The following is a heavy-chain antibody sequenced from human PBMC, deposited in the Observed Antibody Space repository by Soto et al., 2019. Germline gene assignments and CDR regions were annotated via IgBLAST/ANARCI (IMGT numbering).Heavy chain of an antibody. J-gene: IGHJ4*02. D-gene: IGHD4-17*01. CDR1: GYTFTSYD. V-gene: IGHV1-8*01. CDR2: MNPNSGNT. Sequence: QVQLVQSGAEVKKPGASVKVSCKASGYTFTSYDINWVRQATGQGLEWMGWMNPNSGNTGYAQKFQGRVTMTRNTSRSTAYMELSSLGSEDTAVYYCAREHRHGVCFDYWGQGTLVTVSS. CDR3: AREHRHGVCFDY.